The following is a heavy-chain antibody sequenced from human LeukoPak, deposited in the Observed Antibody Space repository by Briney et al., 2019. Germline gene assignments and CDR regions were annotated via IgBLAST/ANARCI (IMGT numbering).Heavy chain of an antibody. J-gene: IGHJ4*02. Sequence: GGSLRLSCAASGFTFSTSSMSWVRQAPGRGLEWVSLFSGSSGRTYYADSVKGRFTISIDNSKNTLYLHMNSLRAEDTAIYYCAKRYCSGGSCYHRYFDYWGQGTLVTVSS. CDR1: GFTFSTSS. D-gene: IGHD2-15*01. CDR2: FSGSSGRT. CDR3: AKRYCSGGSCYHRYFDY. V-gene: IGHV3-23*01.